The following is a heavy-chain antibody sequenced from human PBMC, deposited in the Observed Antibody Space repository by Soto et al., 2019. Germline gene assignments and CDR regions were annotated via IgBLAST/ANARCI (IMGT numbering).Heavy chain of an antibody. J-gene: IGHJ4*02. D-gene: IGHD6-13*01. Sequence: GGALRLSCAASGFTFSRYGMHWVRQAPGKGLEWVAVISYDGSDKYYADSVKGRFTISRDNSKNTLYLQMNSLRVEDTAVYYCGAGQYFSDYWGQGTLVTVSS. CDR3: GAGQYFSDY. V-gene: IGHV3-30*03. CDR1: GFTFSRYG. CDR2: ISYDGSDK.